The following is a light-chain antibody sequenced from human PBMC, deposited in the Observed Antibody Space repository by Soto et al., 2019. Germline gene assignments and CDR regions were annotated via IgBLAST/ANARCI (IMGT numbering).Light chain of an antibody. CDR3: QHCDTYWA. J-gene: IGKJ1*01. CDR2: DAS. Sequence: DIQMTQSPSTLSASLGDRVTITCRARRNIERWLAWYQQKPGKAPRLLIYDASTLETGVPSRFSGGGSGTEFNLTIISRQPDDNTTYYCQHCDTYWAFGQGTKVE. CDR1: RNIERW. V-gene: IGKV1-5*01.